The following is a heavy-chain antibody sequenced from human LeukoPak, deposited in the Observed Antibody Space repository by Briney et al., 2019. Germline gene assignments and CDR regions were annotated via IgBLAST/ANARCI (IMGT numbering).Heavy chain of an antibody. CDR2: ISSSGSTI. CDR1: GGSFSDYY. V-gene: IGHV3-11*01. D-gene: IGHD2-21*02. J-gene: IGHJ4*02. Sequence: KPSETLSLTCAVYGGSFSDYYMSWIRQPPGKGLEWVSYISSSGSTIYYADSVKGRFTISRDNAKDSLYLQMNSLRVEDTAMYYCARDGLRRPPTPYCGGDCPLDYWGQGTLVSVSS. CDR3: ARDGLRRPPTPYCGGDCPLDY.